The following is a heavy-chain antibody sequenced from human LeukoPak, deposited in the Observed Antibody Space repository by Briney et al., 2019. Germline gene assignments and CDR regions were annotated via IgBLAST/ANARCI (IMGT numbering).Heavy chain of an antibody. J-gene: IGHJ3*02. CDR3: AKVAAAAGTVDDAFDI. Sequence: GGSLRLSCAASGFTFSSYAMSWVRQAPGKGLEWVSAISGSGGSTYYEDSVKGRFTISRDNSKNTLYLQMNSLRAEDTAVYYCAKVAAAAGTVDDAFDIWGQGTMVTVSS. D-gene: IGHD6-13*01. V-gene: IGHV3-23*01. CDR2: ISGSGGST. CDR1: GFTFSSYA.